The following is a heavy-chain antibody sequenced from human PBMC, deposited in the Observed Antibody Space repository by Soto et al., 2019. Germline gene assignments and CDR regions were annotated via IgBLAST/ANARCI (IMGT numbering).Heavy chain of an antibody. CDR2: ISSSSNYI. Sequence: EVQLVESGGGLVKPGGSLRLSCAASGFTFSTYTMNWVRQAPGKGLEWVSSISSSSNYIYYGDSVKGRFTISRDNAKNSLYLQMNSLRADDTAVYCCARGYGEHDYWGQGTVVTVSS. V-gene: IGHV3-21*01. CDR1: GFTFSTYT. J-gene: IGHJ4*02. CDR3: ARGYGEHDY. D-gene: IGHD4-17*01.